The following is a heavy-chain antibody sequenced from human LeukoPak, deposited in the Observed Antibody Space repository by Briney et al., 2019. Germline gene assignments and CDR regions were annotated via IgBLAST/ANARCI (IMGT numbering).Heavy chain of an antibody. CDR1: GGSISSGGYY. Sequence: SETLSLTCTVSGGSISSGGYYWSWIRQHPGKGLEWIGYIYYSGSTYYNPSLKSRVTMSVDTSKNQFSLKLSSVTAADTAVYYCARYIGVVGYYGMDVWGQGTTVTVSS. CDR3: ARYIGVVGYYGMDV. J-gene: IGHJ6*02. V-gene: IGHV4-31*03. CDR2: IYYSGST. D-gene: IGHD3-3*01.